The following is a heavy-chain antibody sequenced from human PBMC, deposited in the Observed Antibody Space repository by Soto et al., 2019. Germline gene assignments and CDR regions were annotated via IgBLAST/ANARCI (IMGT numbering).Heavy chain of an antibody. J-gene: IGHJ6*02. D-gene: IGHD4-17*01. CDR1: GFTFSTYS. CDR3: ARDGDYVDYYGMDV. V-gene: IGHV3-48*02. Sequence: PGGSLRLSCAASGFTFSTYSMNWVRQAPGKGLEWVSYISSSSSTIYSADSVKGRFTISRDNAKNSLYLQMNSLRDEDTAVYYCARDGDYVDYYGMDVWGQGTTVTVSS. CDR2: ISSSSSTI.